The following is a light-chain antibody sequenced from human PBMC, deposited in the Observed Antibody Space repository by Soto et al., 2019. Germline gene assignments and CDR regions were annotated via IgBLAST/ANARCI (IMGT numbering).Light chain of an antibody. J-gene: IGLJ2*01. V-gene: IGLV2-11*01. CDR3: CSYAGSYTLL. Sequence: QAALTQPRSVSGYPGLSVTISCTGTSSDVGGSNYVSWYQQHPGKTPKLMIYDVTKRPSGVPDRFSGSKSGNTASLTISGLQAEDEADYYCCSYAGSYTLLFGGGTKVTVL. CDR1: SSDVGGSNY. CDR2: DVT.